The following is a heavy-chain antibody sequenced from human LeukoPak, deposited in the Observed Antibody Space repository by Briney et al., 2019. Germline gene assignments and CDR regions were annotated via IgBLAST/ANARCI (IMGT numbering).Heavy chain of an antibody. J-gene: IGHJ4*02. Sequence: SETLSLTCSVSGGSISSYYWSWIRQPPGKGLEWIGYIYYSGSTNYNPSLKSRVTISVDTSKNQFSLKLSSVTAADTAVYYCARAPTGQWLALHPFDYWGQGTLVTVSS. CDR2: IYYSGST. V-gene: IGHV4-59*01. D-gene: IGHD6-19*01. CDR1: GGSISSYY. CDR3: ARAPTGQWLALHPFDY.